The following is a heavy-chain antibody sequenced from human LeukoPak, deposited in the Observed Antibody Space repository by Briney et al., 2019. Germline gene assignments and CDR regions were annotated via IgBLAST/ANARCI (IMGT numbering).Heavy chain of an antibody. CDR1: GFTFSSYS. V-gene: IGHV3-21*01. J-gene: IGHJ4*02. D-gene: IGHD2-15*01. Sequence: PGGSLRLSCAASGFTFSSYSMNWVRQAPGKGLEWVSSISSSSSYMYYADSVKGRFTISRDNAKNSLYLQMNSLRAEDTAVYYCARDMDLDIVVVVAATALDYWGQGTLVTVSS. CDR2: ISSSSSYM. CDR3: ARDMDLDIVVVVAATALDY.